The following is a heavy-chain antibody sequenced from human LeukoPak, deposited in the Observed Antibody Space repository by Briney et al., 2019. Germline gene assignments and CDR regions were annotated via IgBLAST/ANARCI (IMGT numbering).Heavy chain of an antibody. CDR2: INHSGST. CDR1: GENFSTYH. J-gene: IGHJ3*02. Sequence: SETLSLTCAVYGENFSTYHYSWIRQSPGKGLEWIGEINHSGSTNYNPSLKSRVTISVDTSKNQFSLKLSSVTTADTAVYYCARDNSNWNYVDAFDIWGQGTMVTVSS. D-gene: IGHD1-7*01. V-gene: IGHV4-34*01. CDR3: ARDNSNWNYVDAFDI.